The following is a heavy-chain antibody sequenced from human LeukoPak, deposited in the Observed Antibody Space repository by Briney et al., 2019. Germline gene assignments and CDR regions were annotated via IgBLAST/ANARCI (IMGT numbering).Heavy chain of an antibody. CDR1: GFTFSSSA. Sequence: QTGGSLRLSCAASGFTFSSSAMNWVRQAPGKGLEWVSAISSIGGTIYYADSVKGRFTISRDNSKNSVYLQMNSLRADDTAFYFCAGGPQFGGSFVFWGQGTLVTVSS. J-gene: IGHJ4*02. CDR2: ISSIGGTI. CDR3: AGGPQFGGSFVF. D-gene: IGHD1-26*01. V-gene: IGHV3-23*01.